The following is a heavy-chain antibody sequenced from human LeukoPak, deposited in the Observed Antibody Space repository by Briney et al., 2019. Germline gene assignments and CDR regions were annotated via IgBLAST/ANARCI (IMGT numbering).Heavy chain of an antibody. CDR2: IYIGGTT. Sequence: GGSLRLSCAASGFTVSSNYMNWVRQAPGKGLEWVSVIYIGGTTYYADSVKGRFTISRDNSKNTLYLQMNSLRAEDTAVYYCAGSGAVYDLRYYFDYWGQGTLVIVSS. CDR1: GFTVSSNY. CDR3: AGSGAVYDLRYYFDY. V-gene: IGHV3-53*01. D-gene: IGHD1-26*01. J-gene: IGHJ4*02.